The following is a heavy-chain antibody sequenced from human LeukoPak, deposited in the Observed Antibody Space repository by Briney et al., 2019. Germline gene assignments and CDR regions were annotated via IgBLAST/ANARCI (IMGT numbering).Heavy chain of an antibody. CDR2: INPSGGTT. CDR1: GYTFTSYH. D-gene: IGHD3-22*01. CDR3: ARYYYDSSGYYYSDY. V-gene: IGHV1-46*01. Sequence: GASVKVSCKASGYTFTSYHMHWVRQAPGQGLEWMGIINPSGGTTNYAQKFQGRVTMTRDTSISTAYMELSRLRSDDTAVYYCARYYYDSSGYYYSDYWGQGTLVTVSS. J-gene: IGHJ4*02.